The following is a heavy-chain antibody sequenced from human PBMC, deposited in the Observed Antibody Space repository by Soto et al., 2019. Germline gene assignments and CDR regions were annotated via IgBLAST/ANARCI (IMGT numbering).Heavy chain of an antibody. V-gene: IGHV3-30*03. CDR3: AVPGDGDFDY. CDR2: ISYDGSNK. CDR1: GFTFSNYG. J-gene: IGHJ4*02. Sequence: HPGGSLRLSCAASGFTFSNYGMHWVRQAPGKGLEWVAVISYDGSNKYYADSVKGRFTISRDNSKNTLYLQMNSLRAEDTAVYYCAVPGDGDFDYWSQGTLVTVSS.